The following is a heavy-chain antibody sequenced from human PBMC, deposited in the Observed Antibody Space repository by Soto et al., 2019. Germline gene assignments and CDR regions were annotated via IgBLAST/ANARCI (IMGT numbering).Heavy chain of an antibody. CDR3: ARDSRDCRNITCRHYYYFYAMDV. CDR1: GFTFTSYS. J-gene: IGHJ6*02. Sequence: PGGSLRLSCEASGFTFTSYSMNWVRQAPGKGLEWVASIRSSTSDTYYADSVKGRFTISRDNAENSLTLQMTSLRAEDTAIYYCARDSRDCRNITCRHYYYFYAMDVCGQGPTVTVYS. CDR2: IRSSTSDT. D-gene: IGHD2-2*01. V-gene: IGHV3-21*06.